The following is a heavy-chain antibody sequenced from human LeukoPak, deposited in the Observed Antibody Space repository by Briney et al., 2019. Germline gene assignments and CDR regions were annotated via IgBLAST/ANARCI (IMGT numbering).Heavy chain of an antibody. D-gene: IGHD2/OR15-2a*01. Sequence: LGASLKISCQAFGYKFTSSWIGWVRQLPGKGLECMGIIYPGDSDTRYSPSFQGQVTISADKSISTAYLHWSRLKASDTAMFYCAKLKNYDAFDMWGQGTMVTVSS. CDR1: GYKFTSSW. CDR3: AKLKNYDAFDM. J-gene: IGHJ3*02. CDR2: IYPGDSDT. V-gene: IGHV5-51*01.